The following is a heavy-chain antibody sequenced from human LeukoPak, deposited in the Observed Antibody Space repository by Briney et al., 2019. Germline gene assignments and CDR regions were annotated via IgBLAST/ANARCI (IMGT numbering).Heavy chain of an antibody. V-gene: IGHV3-7*01. CDR2: IKQDGSEK. J-gene: IGHJ4*02. CDR1: GFTFSNAW. D-gene: IGHD3-3*01. CDR3: ARDLDDFWSGYIFGY. Sequence: GGSLRLSYAASGFTFSNAWMSWVRQAPGKGLEWVANIKQDGSEKYYVDSVKGRFTISRDNAKNSLYLQMNSLRAEDTAVYYCARDLDDFWSGYIFGYWGQGTLVTVSS.